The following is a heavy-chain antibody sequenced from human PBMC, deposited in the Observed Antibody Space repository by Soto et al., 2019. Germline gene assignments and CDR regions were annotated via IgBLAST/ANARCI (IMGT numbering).Heavy chain of an antibody. V-gene: IGHV2-5*01. CDR3: AHRRSYCSGGSCYSGFDY. D-gene: IGHD2-15*01. CDR1: GFSLSTSGVG. CDR2: IYCNDDK. J-gene: IGHJ4*02. Sequence: QITLKESGPPLVKPTQTLTLTCTFSGFSLSTSGVGVGWIRHPPGKALEWLALIYCNDDKRYSPSLKSRLTITYDNSKNQMVLTMTTSDPADTARYYCAHRRSYCSGGSCYSGFDYWRQGTLVTVSS.